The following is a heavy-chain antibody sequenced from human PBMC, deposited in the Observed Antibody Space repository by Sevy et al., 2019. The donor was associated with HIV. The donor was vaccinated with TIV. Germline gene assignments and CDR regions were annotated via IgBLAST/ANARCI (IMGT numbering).Heavy chain of an antibody. Sequence: SETLSLTCTVSGYSISSGYYWGWIRQPPGKGLEWIGSIYHSGSTYYNPSLKSRVPISVDTSKNQFSLKLSSVTAADTAVYYCARDPSYYDSSGYPSPIDYWGQGTLVTVSS. CDR3: ARDPSYYDSSGYPSPIDY. CDR2: IYHSGST. D-gene: IGHD3-22*01. CDR1: GYSISSGYY. J-gene: IGHJ4*02. V-gene: IGHV4-38-2*02.